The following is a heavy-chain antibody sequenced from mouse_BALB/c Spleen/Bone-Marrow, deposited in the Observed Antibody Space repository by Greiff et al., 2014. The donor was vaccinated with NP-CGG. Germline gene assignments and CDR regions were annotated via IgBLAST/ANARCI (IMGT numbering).Heavy chain of an antibody. V-gene: IGHV5-4*02. J-gene: IGHJ4*01. CDR1: GFTFSDYY. CDR2: ISDGGSYT. Sequence: EVQGVESGGGLVKPGGSLKLSCAASGFTFSDYYMYWVRQTPEKRLEGVATISDGGSYTYYPDSVKGQFTISRDNAKNNLYLQMSSLKSEDTAMYYCARDRRITTATYAMDYWGQGTSVTVSS. CDR3: ARDRRITTATYAMDY. D-gene: IGHD1-2*01.